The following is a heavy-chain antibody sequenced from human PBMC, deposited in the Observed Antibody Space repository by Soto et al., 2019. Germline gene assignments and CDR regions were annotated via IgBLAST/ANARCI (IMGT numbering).Heavy chain of an antibody. CDR2: MNPSSATT. V-gene: IGHV1-46*01. Sequence: VSVKVYCQAAGYTFTSYFRHWGRQDPGQGLEWMGVMNPSSATTTYAQKFQGRVTMTRDTSTSTVYMDLSSLRSEDTALYYCARKFTISGGWDVWGQGTTVSVSS. J-gene: IGHJ6*02. CDR1: GYTFTSYF. D-gene: IGHD3-10*01. CDR3: ARKFTISGGWDV.